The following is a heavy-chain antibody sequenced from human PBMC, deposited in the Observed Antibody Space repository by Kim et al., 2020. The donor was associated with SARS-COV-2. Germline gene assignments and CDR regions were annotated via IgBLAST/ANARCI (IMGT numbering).Heavy chain of an antibody. V-gene: IGHV4-59*01. J-gene: IGHJ6*03. CDR1: GGSISSYY. CDR3: ARDLRGYSSSWYHYYYYMDG. CDR2: IYYSGST. D-gene: IGHD6-13*01. Sequence: SETLSLTCTVSGGSISSYYWSWIRQPPGKGLEWIGYIYYSGSTNYNPSLKSRVTISVDTSKNQFSLKLSSVTAADTAVYYCARDLRGYSSSWYHYYYYMDGWGKGTTVTVSS.